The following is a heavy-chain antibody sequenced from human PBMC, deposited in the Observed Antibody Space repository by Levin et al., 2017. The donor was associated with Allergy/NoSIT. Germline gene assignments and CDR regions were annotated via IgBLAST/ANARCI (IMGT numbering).Heavy chain of an antibody. CDR1: GFSFSTYN. V-gene: IGHV3-48*01. CDR2: MVGSTSTT. J-gene: IGHJ6*02. Sequence: EASVKVSCAGSGFSFSTYNMNWVRQAPGKGLEWLSNMVGSTSTTYYADSVKGRFTMSRDSARNSLFLQMNSLTFEDTAVYYCARDASASSWADYGMDVWGPGTTVTVSS. CDR3: ARDASASSWADYGMDV. D-gene: IGHD6-13*01.